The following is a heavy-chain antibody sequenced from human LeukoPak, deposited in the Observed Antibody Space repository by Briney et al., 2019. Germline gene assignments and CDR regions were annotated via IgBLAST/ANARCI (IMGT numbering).Heavy chain of an antibody. CDR1: GFTFSSYD. CDR2: ISYDGSNR. J-gene: IGHJ4*02. CDR3: ASQYYYDSSGADY. V-gene: IGHV3-30*03. D-gene: IGHD3-22*01. Sequence: GGSLRLSCAASGFTFSSYDMHWVRQAPGKGLEWVAVISYDGSNRFYADSVKGRFTISRDNSKNTLTLQMNSLRVEDTALYYCASQYYYDSSGADYWGQGTLVTVSS.